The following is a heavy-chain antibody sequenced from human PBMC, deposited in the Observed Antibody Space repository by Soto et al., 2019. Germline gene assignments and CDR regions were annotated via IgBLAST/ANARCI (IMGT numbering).Heavy chain of an antibody. CDR3: ARRYSSAFDI. V-gene: IGHV4-59*08. J-gene: IGHJ3*02. CDR1: GGSMISYY. D-gene: IGHD6-13*01. Sequence: KPSETLSLTCTVSGGSMISYYWSWIRQPPGKGLEWIGYIYYSGSTNYSPSLKSRVTISVDTPKNQFSLKLSSVTAADTAVYYCARRYSSAFDIWGQGTMVTVSS. CDR2: IYYSGST.